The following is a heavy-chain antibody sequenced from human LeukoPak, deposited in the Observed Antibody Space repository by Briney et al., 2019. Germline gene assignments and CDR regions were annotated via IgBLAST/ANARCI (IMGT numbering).Heavy chain of an antibody. CDR1: GYRFISNY. Sequence: ASGKVSCKASGYRFISNYIQWVRQAPGLGPEWMGWMHPGNGNTRYAEKFQGRVTMTRDTSINTAYMDLSSLRSDDTAVYYCAREGSYCVGGDCYSFDFWGQGTLITVSS. D-gene: IGHD2-21*02. V-gene: IGHV1-2*02. J-gene: IGHJ4*02. CDR3: AREGSYCVGGDCYSFDF. CDR2: MHPGNGNT.